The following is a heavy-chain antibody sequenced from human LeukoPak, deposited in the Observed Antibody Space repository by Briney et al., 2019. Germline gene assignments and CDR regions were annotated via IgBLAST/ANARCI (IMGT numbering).Heavy chain of an antibody. CDR3: AKEGLIAVAGPYYFDY. Sequence: GGSLRLSCAASGFTFSSYGMHWVRQAPGKGLEWVAFIRCDGSNKYYADSVKGRFTISRDNSKNTLYLQMNSLRAEDTAVYYCAKEGLIAVAGPYYFDYWGQGTLVTVSS. D-gene: IGHD6-19*01. CDR1: GFTFSSYG. V-gene: IGHV3-30*02. CDR2: IRCDGSNK. J-gene: IGHJ4*02.